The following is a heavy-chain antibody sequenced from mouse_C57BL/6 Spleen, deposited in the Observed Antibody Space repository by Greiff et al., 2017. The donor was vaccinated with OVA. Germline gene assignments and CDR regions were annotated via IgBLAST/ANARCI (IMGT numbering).Heavy chain of an antibody. J-gene: IGHJ4*01. CDR3: AIGDIGSSYYAMDY. V-gene: IGHV1-74*01. CDR2: IHPSDSDT. CDR1: GYTFTSYW. Sequence: QVQLQQPGAELVKPGASVKVSCKASGYTFTSYWMHWVKQRPGQGLEWIGSIHPSDSDTNYNQKFKGKATLTVDKSSSTAYMQLSSLTSEDSAVYYCAIGDIGSSYYAMDYWGQGTSVTVSS. D-gene: IGHD1-1*01.